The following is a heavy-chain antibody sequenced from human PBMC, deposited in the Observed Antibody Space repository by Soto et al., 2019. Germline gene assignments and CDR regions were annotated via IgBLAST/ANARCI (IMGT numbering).Heavy chain of an antibody. V-gene: IGHV4-59*11. Sequence: PADTLSLTCTVSGGSISSHYWSWIRQPPGKGLEWIGYIYYSGSTNYNPSLKSRVTTSVDTSKNQFSLKLSSVTAADTAVYYCARDSSGIVLRFLEWHQPIAAFHHWCQGAIVTGSS. J-gene: IGHJ3*01. CDR3: ARDSSGIVLRFLEWHQPIAAFHH. CDR1: GGSISSHY. D-gene: IGHD3-3*01. CDR2: IYYSGST.